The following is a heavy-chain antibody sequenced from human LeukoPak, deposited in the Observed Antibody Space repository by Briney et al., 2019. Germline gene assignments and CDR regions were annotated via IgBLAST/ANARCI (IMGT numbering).Heavy chain of an antibody. J-gene: IGHJ5*02. CDR3: AKGGFLEWFYWFDP. V-gene: IGHV3-9*01. CDR2: ISWNSGSI. Sequence: GGSLRLSCAASGFTFDDYAMHWVRQAPGKGLEWVSGISWNSGSIGYADSVKGRFTISRDNAKNSLYLQMNSLRAEDTALYYCAKGGFLEWFYWFDPWGQGTLVTVSS. D-gene: IGHD3-3*01. CDR1: GFTFDDYA.